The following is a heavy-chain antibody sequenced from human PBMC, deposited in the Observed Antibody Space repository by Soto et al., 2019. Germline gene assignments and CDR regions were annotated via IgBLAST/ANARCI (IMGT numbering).Heavy chain of an antibody. J-gene: IGHJ6*02. CDR3: ARVRAALGYCSGDSCLPYYYGMDV. CDR2: ISAYNGNT. Sequence: QVQLVQYGAEVKKPGASVKVSCKVSGYIFTSYGISWVRQAPGQGLGWMGWISAYNGNTNYAQKFQGRVTMTTDTSTSTVHMELRSLRSDDTAVYYCARVRAALGYCSGDSCLPYYYGMDVWGQGTTVTVSS. CDR1: GYIFTSYG. V-gene: IGHV1-18*01. D-gene: IGHD2-15*01.